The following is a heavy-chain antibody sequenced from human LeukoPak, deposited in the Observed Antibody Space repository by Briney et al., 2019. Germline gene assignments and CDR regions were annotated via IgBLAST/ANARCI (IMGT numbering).Heavy chain of an antibody. J-gene: IGHJ4*02. CDR1: GYTFTGYY. CDR2: INPNSGGT. V-gene: IGHV1-2*02. D-gene: IGHD2-8*01. Sequence: GASVKVSCKASGYTFTGYYMHWVRQAPGQGLEWMGWINPNSGGTNYAQKLQGRVTVTTDTSTSTAYMELRSLRSDDTAVYFCARTNLDCTNGVCYDYWGQGTLVTVSS. CDR3: ARTNLDCTNGVCYDY.